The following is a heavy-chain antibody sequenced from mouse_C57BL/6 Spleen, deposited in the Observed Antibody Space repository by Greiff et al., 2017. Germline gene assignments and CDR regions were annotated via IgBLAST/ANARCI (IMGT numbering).Heavy chain of an antibody. Sequence: EVQLQQSGPELVKPGASVKISCKASGYSFTGYYMHWVKQSSEKSLEWIGEINPSTGGTSYNQKFKGKATLTVDKSSSTAYMQLKSLTSEDSAVYYCARSPLYDYDVGSLAYWGQGTLVTVSA. CDR3: ARSPLYDYDVGSLAY. CDR2: INPSTGGT. CDR1: GYSFTGYY. D-gene: IGHD2-4*01. J-gene: IGHJ3*01. V-gene: IGHV1-43*01.